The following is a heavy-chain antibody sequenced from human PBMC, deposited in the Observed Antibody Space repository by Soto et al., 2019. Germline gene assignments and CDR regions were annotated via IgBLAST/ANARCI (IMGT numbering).Heavy chain of an antibody. CDR3: ARAGLLSDSSGLYAFDV. Sequence: PGGSLRLSCAASGFTFSSYAMQWVRQAPGKGLEWVALISYDGNNEYYADSVKGRFTISRDNSKNTVYLQMNRLRPEDTAVYYCARAGLLSDSSGLYAFDVWGQRTMVTVSS. D-gene: IGHD3-22*01. J-gene: IGHJ3*01. V-gene: IGHV3-30-3*01. CDR2: ISYDGNNE. CDR1: GFTFSSYA.